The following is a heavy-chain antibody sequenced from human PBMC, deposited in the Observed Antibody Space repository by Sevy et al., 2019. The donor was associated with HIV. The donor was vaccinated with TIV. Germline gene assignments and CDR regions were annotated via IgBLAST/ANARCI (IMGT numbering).Heavy chain of an antibody. D-gene: IGHD3-3*01. Sequence: GESLKISCVGAGISISSHWMNWVRQSPGKGLEWVAFIRYDGSNKYYADSVKGRFTISRDNSKNTLYLQMNSLRAEDTAVYYCAKDFWSGYYHYYYYGMDVWGQGTTVTVSS. V-gene: IGHV3-30*02. CDR3: AKDFWSGYYHYYYYGMDV. CDR2: IRYDGSNK. CDR1: GISISSHW. J-gene: IGHJ6*02.